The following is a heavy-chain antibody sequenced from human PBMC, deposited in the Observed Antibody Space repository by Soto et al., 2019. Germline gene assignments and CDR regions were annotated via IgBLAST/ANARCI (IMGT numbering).Heavy chain of an antibody. D-gene: IGHD5-12*01. J-gene: IGHJ4*02. CDR1: GGSISSYY. CDR2: IYYSGST. Sequence: SETLSLTCTVSGGSISSYYWSWIRQPPGKGLEWIGYIYYSGSTNYNPSLKSRFTISVDTSKNQFSLKLSSVTAADTAVYYCARRHSGYDGVRFDYWGQGTLVTVSS. V-gene: IGHV4-59*01. CDR3: ARRHSGYDGVRFDY.